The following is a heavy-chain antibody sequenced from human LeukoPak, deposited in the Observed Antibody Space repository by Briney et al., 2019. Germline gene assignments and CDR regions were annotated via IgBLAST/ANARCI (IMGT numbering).Heavy chain of an antibody. CDR1: GGSISSGDYY. CDR3: ARVSREDTAMVNYFDY. D-gene: IGHD5-18*01. CDR2: IYYSGST. Sequence: SQTLSLTCTVSGGSISSGDYYRSWIRQPPGKGLEWIGYIYYSGSTYYNPSLKSRVTISVDTSKNQFSLKPSSVTAADTAVYYCARVSREDTAMVNYFDYWGQGTLVTVSS. V-gene: IGHV4-30-4*08. J-gene: IGHJ4*02.